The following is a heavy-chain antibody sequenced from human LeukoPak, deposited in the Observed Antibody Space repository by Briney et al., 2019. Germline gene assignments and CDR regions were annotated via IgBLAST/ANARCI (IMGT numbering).Heavy chain of an antibody. D-gene: IGHD2-15*01. CDR1: GGSFSGYY. V-gene: IGHV4-34*01. Sequence: SETLSLTCAVYGGSFSGYYWSWIRQPPGKGLEWNGEINHSGSTIYNPSLKSRVTISVDTSKNQFSLKLSSVTAADTAVYYCARGYSPVVVVAATVYFDYWGQGTLVTVSS. J-gene: IGHJ4*02. CDR3: ARGYSPVVVVAATVYFDY. CDR2: INHSGST.